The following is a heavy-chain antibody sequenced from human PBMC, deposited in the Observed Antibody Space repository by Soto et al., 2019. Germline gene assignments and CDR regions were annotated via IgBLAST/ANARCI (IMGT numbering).Heavy chain of an antibody. V-gene: IGHV4-59*01. Sequence: SETLSLTCIVSGGSISSYYWSWIRQPPGKGLEWIGYIYYSGSTNYNPSLKSRVTISVDTSKNQFSLKLSSVTAADTAVYYCARMETGYYGNFNWFDPWGQGTLVTVSS. D-gene: IGHD3-9*01. J-gene: IGHJ5*02. CDR2: IYYSGST. CDR3: ARMETGYYGNFNWFDP. CDR1: GGSISSYY.